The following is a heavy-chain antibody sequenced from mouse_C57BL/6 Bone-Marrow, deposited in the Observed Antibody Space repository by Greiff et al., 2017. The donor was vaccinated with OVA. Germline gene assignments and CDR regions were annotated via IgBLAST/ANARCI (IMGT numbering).Heavy chain of an antibody. Sequence: VQLQQSGPGLVQPSQSLSITCTVSGFSLTSYGVHWVRQSPGKGLEWLGVIWSGGSTDYNAAFISRLSISKDNSKSKVFFKMNSRQSDDTAIYYCARRRGLRRGYAMDYWGQGTSVTVSS. CDR3: ARRRGLRRGYAMDY. D-gene: IGHD2-4*01. V-gene: IGHV2-2*01. CDR1: GFSLTSYG. J-gene: IGHJ4*01. CDR2: IWSGGST.